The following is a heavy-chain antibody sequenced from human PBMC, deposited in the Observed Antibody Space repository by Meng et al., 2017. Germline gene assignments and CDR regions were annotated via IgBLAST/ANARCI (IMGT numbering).Heavy chain of an antibody. Sequence: ASVKVSCKASGYTFTSYYMHWVRQAPGQGLEWMGIINPSGGSTSYAQKFQGRVTMTRDTSTSTVYMELSSLRSEDTAVYYCARDRREGSWYSYYLCGMDVWGQGTTVTVSS. J-gene: IGHJ6*02. D-gene: IGHD6-13*01. CDR2: INPSGGST. CDR1: GYTFTSYY. V-gene: IGHV1-46*01. CDR3: ARDRREGSWYSYYLCGMDV.